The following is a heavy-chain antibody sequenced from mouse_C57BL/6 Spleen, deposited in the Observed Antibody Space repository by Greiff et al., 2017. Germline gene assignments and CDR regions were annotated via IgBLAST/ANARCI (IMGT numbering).Heavy chain of an antibody. V-gene: IGHV1-76*01. CDR2: IYPGSGNT. Sequence: QVQLQQSGAELVRPGASVKLSCKASGYTFTDYYINWVKQRPGQGLEWIARIYPGSGNTYYNEKFKGKATLTAEKSSSTAYMQLSSLTSEDSAVXFCARSGHYYGSSSSCWYYDVWGTGTTVTVSS. J-gene: IGHJ1*03. D-gene: IGHD1-1*01. CDR3: ARSGHYYGSSSSCWYYDV. CDR1: GYTFTDYY.